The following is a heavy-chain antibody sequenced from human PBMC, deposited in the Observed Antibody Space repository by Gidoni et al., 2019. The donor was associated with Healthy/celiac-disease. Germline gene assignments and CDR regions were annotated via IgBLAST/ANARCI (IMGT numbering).Heavy chain of an antibody. CDR1: AFTFSGYS. D-gene: IGHD4-17*01. Sequence: EVQLVESGGGLVQPGGSLSLPCAAPAFTFSGYSMNWVSQAPGKGLEWVSYISSSSSTIYYADSVKGRFTISRDNAKNSLYLQMNSLRDEDTAVYYCARGYGDYGEVDYWGQGTLVTVSS. CDR3: ARGYGDYGEVDY. V-gene: IGHV3-48*02. CDR2: ISSSSSTI. J-gene: IGHJ4*02.